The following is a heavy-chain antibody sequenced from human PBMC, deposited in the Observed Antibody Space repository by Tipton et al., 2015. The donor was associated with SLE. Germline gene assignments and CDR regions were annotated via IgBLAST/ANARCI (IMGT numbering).Heavy chain of an antibody. V-gene: IGHV3-23*01. J-gene: IGHJ4*02. Sequence: SLRLSCAASGFTFSSYAMSWVRQAPGKGPEWVSGISGNGGSTYYADSVKGRFTISRDNSKNTVYLKLSSVTAAYTAVYYCAKDSGTYYFDFWGQGVLVNVSS. CDR1: GFTFSSYA. CDR3: AKDSGTYYFDF. CDR2: ISGNGGST. D-gene: IGHD1-26*01.